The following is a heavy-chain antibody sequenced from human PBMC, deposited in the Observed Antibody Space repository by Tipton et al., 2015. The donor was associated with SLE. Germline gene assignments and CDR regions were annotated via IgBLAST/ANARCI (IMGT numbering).Heavy chain of an antibody. CDR2: INHSGST. CDR3: ARVVNWDWYFDL. V-gene: IGHV4-30-4*01. J-gene: IGHJ2*01. Sequence: TLSLTCTVSGGSISSGDYYWSWIRQPPGKGLEWIGEINHSGSTNYNPSLKSRVTISVDTSKNQFSLKLSSVTAADTAVYYCARVVNWDWYFDLWGRGTLVTVSS. D-gene: IGHD1-1*01. CDR1: GGSISSGDYY.